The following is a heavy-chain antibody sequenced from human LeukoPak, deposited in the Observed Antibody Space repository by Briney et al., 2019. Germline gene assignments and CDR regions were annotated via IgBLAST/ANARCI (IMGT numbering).Heavy chain of an antibody. D-gene: IGHD2-15*01. J-gene: IGHJ4*02. Sequence: ASVKVSCKASGYTFTSYGISWVRQAPGQGLEWMGWISAYNGNTNYAQKLQGRVTMTTDTSTSTAYMELRSLRSDDTAVYYCAVRKGGVAKPPLFDYWGQGTLVTVSS. CDR3: AVRKGGVAKPPLFDY. CDR2: ISAYNGNT. V-gene: IGHV1-18*01. CDR1: GYTFTSYG.